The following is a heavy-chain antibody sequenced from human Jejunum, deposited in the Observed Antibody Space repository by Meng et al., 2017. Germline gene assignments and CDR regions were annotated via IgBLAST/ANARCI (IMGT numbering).Heavy chain of an antibody. V-gene: IGHV4-4*02. CDR2: IYHSGAF. Sequence: VHLEQWCQRRLTPSGTLAAPCAAPGGSRSTNWCNWVRQPPGKGLDWIGEIYHSGAFTYNPSLRRRVTLSVDKSKNQVSLKLDSLTAADTAVYYCARGAIGTRPFDYWGQGTLVTVSS. CDR3: ARGAIGTRPFDY. J-gene: IGHJ4*02. CDR1: GGSRSTNW. D-gene: IGHD2-21*01.